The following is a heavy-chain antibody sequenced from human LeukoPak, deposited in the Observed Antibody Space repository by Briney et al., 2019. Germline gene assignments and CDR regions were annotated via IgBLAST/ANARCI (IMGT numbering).Heavy chain of an antibody. CDR1: GFTFSSYW. D-gene: IGHD6-6*01. Sequence: GSLRLSCAASGFTFSSYWMSWVRQAPGKGLEWVANIKEDGSEEYYVDSVKGRFTISRDNTKNSLYLQMNSLRAEDTAVYYCARDRYSSSSGWGRVGYWGRGTLVTVSS. V-gene: IGHV3-7*01. CDR2: IKEDGSEE. J-gene: IGHJ4*02. CDR3: ARDRYSSSSGWGRVGY.